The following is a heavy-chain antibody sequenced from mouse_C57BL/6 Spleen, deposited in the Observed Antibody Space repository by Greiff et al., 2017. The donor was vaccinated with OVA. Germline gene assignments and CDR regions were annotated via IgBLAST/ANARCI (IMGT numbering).Heavy chain of an antibody. CDR3: TRGGVGRYYFDY. Sequence: QVQLKQSGAELVRPGASVTLSCKASGYTFTDYEMHWVKQTPVHGLEWIGAIDPETGGTAYNQKFKGKAILTADKSSSTAYMELRSLTSEDSAVYYCTRGGVGRYYFDYWGQGTTLTVSS. CDR1: GYTFTDYE. CDR2: IDPETGGT. J-gene: IGHJ2*01. V-gene: IGHV1-15*01. D-gene: IGHD1-1*01.